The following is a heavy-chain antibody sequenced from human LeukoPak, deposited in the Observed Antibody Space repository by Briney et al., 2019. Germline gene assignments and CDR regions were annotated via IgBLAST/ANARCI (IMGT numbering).Heavy chain of an antibody. CDR2: IRSKAYGGTT. CDR3: TAGASRFGKLLALL. Sequence: PGGSLRLSCTASGFTFGDYAMSWVRQAPGKGLEWVGFIRSKAYGGTTEYAASVKGRFTISRDDSKSIAYLQMNSLKTEDTAVYYCTAGASRFGKLLALLWGQGTLVTVSS. CDR1: GFTFGDYA. J-gene: IGHJ4*02. D-gene: IGHD3-10*01. V-gene: IGHV3-49*04.